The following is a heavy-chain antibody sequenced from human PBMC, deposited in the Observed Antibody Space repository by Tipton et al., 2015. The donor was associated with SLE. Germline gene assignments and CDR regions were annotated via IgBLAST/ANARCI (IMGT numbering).Heavy chain of an antibody. CDR2: ISYDGTNK. CDR1: GFTFSRYA. Sequence: SLRLSCAASGFTFSRYAMSWVRQAPGKGLEWVGVISYDGTNKYYADSVKGRFTISRDNSKNTLYLQMNSLRGEDTAVYYCATTTTMTNYIDYWGQGTLVTVSS. V-gene: IGHV3-30*03. J-gene: IGHJ4*02. CDR3: ATTTTMTNYIDY. D-gene: IGHD4-17*01.